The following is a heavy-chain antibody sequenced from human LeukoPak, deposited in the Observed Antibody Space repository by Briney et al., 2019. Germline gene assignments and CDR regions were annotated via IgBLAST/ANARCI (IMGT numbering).Heavy chain of an antibody. J-gene: IGHJ4*02. Sequence: GGSLRLSCSASGFTFSSYAMHWVRQAPGKGLEYVSAISSNGGSTYYADSVKGRFTISRDNAKNSLYLQMNSLRAEDTAVYYCAREAYYYGSGTFDYWGQGTLVTVSS. CDR3: AREAYYYGSGTFDY. CDR1: GFTFSSYA. V-gene: IGHV3-64*04. D-gene: IGHD3-10*01. CDR2: ISSNGGST.